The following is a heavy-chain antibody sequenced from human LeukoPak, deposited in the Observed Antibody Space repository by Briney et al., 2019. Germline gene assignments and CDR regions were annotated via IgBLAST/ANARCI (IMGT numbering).Heavy chain of an antibody. Sequence: ASVKVSCKASGYPFTTYGINWVRQSPGQGLEWMGWISTYNGDTNYAQKFQGRVTMTTDTSTSTAYIELRSLTSDDTAAYYCAREWWGYDVLTGDNWFDPWGQGTLVTVSS. CDR1: GYPFTTYG. D-gene: IGHD3-9*01. J-gene: IGHJ5*02. CDR3: AREWWGYDVLTGDNWFDP. V-gene: IGHV1-18*01. CDR2: ISTYNGDT.